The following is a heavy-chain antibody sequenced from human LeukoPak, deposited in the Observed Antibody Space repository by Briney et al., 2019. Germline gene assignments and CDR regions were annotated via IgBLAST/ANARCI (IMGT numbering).Heavy chain of an antibody. CDR3: ARRTTWLYFNALDV. D-gene: IGHD5-24*01. CDR2: IYHSGST. Sequence: SQTLSLTCAVSGGSISSGGYSWSWIRQPPGKGLEWIGYIYHSGSTYYNPSLKSRVTISVDRSKNQFSLKLSSVTAADTAVYVCARRTTWLYFNALDVWGPGTTVTVSS. V-gene: IGHV4-30-2*01. CDR1: GGSISSGGYS. J-gene: IGHJ6*02.